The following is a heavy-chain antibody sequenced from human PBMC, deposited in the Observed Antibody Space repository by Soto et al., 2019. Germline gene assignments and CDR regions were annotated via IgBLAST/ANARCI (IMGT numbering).Heavy chain of an antibody. CDR2: ISASTLTT. D-gene: IGHD2-2*01. CDR3: ARAPQLVAPAATGFDS. Sequence: LRLSCAASGFPCSTYSMSWVRQAPGKGLEWISYISASTLTTFYADSVKGRFTISRDTAQNSLYLQMNSLRDEDTAVYYCARAPQLVAPAATGFDSWGQGTLVTVSS. CDR1: GFPCSTYS. V-gene: IGHV3-48*02. J-gene: IGHJ4*02.